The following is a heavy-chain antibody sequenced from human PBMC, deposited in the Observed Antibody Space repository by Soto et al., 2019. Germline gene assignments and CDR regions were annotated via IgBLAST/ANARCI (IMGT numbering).Heavy chain of an antibody. V-gene: IGHV3-15*01. CDR1: GCTFSNAW. Sequence: GGSLRLSCAASGCTFSNAWMNWVRQAPGKGLEWVGRVKTKSDGGTTDYAAPVKGRFTISRDDSKNTLYLQINSLKTEDTAVYYCSTGASLDHWGQGTLVTVSS. J-gene: IGHJ4*02. CDR3: STGASLDH. D-gene: IGHD5-12*01. CDR2: VKTKSDGGTT.